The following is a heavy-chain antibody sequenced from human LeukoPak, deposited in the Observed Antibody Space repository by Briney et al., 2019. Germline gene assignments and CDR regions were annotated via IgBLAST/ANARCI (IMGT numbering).Heavy chain of an antibody. V-gene: IGHV6-1*01. CDR1: GDIVSSNSAA. Sequence: SQTLSLTCAISGDIVSSNSAAWNWIRQSPSRGLEWLGRTYYRSKWYNDYAVSVKSRITINPDTSKNQFSLQLNSVTPEDTAVYYCARDRLGYCSSTSCYSFGWFDPWGQGTLVTVSS. CDR3: ARDRLGYCSSTSCYSFGWFDP. J-gene: IGHJ5*02. D-gene: IGHD2-2*01. CDR2: TYYRSKWYN.